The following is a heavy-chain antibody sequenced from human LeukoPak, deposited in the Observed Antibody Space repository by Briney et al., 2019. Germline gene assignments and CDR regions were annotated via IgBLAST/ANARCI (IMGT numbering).Heavy chain of an antibody. V-gene: IGHV1-2*02. J-gene: IGHJ6*02. Sequence: ASVKVSCKASGYTFTGYYMHWVRQAPGQGPEWMGWINPNSGGTNYAQKFQGRVTMTRDTSISTAYMELSRLRSDDTAVYYCARGASLSPVYGMDVWGQGTTVTVSS. CDR2: INPNSGGT. D-gene: IGHD3-16*01. CDR3: ARGASLSPVYGMDV. CDR1: GYTFTGYY.